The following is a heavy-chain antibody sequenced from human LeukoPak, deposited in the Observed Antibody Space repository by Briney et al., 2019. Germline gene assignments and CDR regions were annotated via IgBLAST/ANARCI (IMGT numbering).Heavy chain of an antibody. J-gene: IGHJ6*02. D-gene: IGHD3-16*02. V-gene: IGHV1-24*01. CDR3: ANLGLSPTDYGMDV. CDR1: GYTLTELS. Sequence: GASVKVSCKVSGYTLTELSMHWVRQAPGKGLEWMGGFDPEDGETIYAQKFQGRVTMTGDTSTDTAYMELSSLRSEDTAVYYCANLGLSPTDYGMDVWGQGTTVTVSS. CDR2: FDPEDGET.